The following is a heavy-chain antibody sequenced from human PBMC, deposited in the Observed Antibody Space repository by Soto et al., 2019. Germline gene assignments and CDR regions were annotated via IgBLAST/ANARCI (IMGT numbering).Heavy chain of an antibody. D-gene: IGHD3-10*02. V-gene: IGHV3-11*05. Sequence: QVQLVESGGGLVKPGGSLRLTCAASGFRISDHYMSWIRQAPGKGLEWVSYSSNSGTFTKYADSVKGRFSISRDNAKISLYLEINSLRCEDMAIYYCARSGDNYNVLDCWGQGTLVTVSS. CDR2: SSNSGTFT. CDR1: GFRISDHY. J-gene: IGHJ4*02. CDR3: ARSGDNYNVLDC.